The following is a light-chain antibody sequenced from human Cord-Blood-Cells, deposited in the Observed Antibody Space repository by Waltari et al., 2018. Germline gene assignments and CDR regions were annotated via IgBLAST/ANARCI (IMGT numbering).Light chain of an antibody. CDR1: GSDVGGYNY. CDR3: SSYTSSSTYV. Sequence: QSALTQPASVSGSPGQSNTISCTGTGSDVGGYNYVSCYQQHPGQGPKLMIYDVSNRPSGVSNRFSGSKSGNTASLTISGLQAEDEADYYCSSYTSSSTYVFGTGTKVTVL. J-gene: IGLJ1*01. CDR2: DVS. V-gene: IGLV2-14*01.